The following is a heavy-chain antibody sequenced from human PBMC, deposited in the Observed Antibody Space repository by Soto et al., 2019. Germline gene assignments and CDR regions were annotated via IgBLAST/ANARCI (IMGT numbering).Heavy chain of an antibody. D-gene: IGHD2-15*01. CDR1: GGSFSGYY. J-gene: IGHJ3*02. V-gene: IGHV4-34*01. CDR3: ARVNVMVVAATRRVHVFYI. CDR2: INHSGST. Sequence: SLTCAVYGGSFSGYYWSWIRQPPGKGLEWIGEINHSGSTNYNPSLKSRVTISVDTSKNKFSLKLSSVTAADTAVYYCARVNVMVVAATRRVHVFYIWGQGTMVTVSS.